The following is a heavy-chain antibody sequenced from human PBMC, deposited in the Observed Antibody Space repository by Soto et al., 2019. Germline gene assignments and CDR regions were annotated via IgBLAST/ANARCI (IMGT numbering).Heavy chain of an antibody. Sequence: GESLKISCKGSGYSFTSYWISWVRQMPGKGLEWMGRIDPSDFYTNYSPSFQGHVTISADKSISTAYLQWSSLKASDTAMYYCARLPYYYGSGTARNWFDPWGQGTLVTVSS. J-gene: IGHJ5*02. CDR2: IDPSDFYT. V-gene: IGHV5-10-1*01. CDR3: ARLPYYYGSGTARNWFDP. D-gene: IGHD3-10*01. CDR1: GYSFTSYW.